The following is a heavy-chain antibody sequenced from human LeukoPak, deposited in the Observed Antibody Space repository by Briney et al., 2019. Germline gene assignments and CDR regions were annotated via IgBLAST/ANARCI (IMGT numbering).Heavy chain of an antibody. CDR3: ARESGVGVKGNDY. D-gene: IGHD1-26*01. CDR2: ISSSSSYI. CDR1: GFTFSSYS. V-gene: IGHV3-21*01. J-gene: IGHJ4*02. Sequence: GGSLRLSCAASGFTFSSYSMNWVRQAPGKGLEWVSSISSSSSYIYYADSVKGRFTISRDNAKNSLYLQMNSLRAEDTAVYYCARESGVGVKGNDYWGQGTLVTVSS.